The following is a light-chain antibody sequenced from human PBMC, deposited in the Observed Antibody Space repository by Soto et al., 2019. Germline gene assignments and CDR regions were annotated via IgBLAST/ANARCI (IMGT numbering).Light chain of an antibody. CDR3: QSYDSSLSGQG. CDR1: SSNIGAGYD. J-gene: IGLJ2*01. V-gene: IGLV1-40*01. Sequence: QSVLTQPPSVSGAPGQRVTISCTGSSSNIGAGYDVHWYQQLPGTAPKLLIYGNSNRPSGVPDRFSGSKSGTSASLAITGLQADDEADYYCQSYDSSLSGQGFGGGTKLTVL. CDR2: GNS.